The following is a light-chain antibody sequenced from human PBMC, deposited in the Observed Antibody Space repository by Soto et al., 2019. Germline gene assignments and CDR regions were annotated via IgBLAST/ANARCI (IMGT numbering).Light chain of an antibody. Sequence: DIQMTQFPSSVSASVGDRVTITCRASQPLGAWLAWYQQKPGKAPKLLIYATSTLETGVPSRFSGSGSGTQFTLTISSLQPEDFATYYCQQADISQLTFGGGTRGEIQ. CDR1: QPLGAW. CDR3: QQADISQLT. CDR2: ATS. J-gene: IGKJ4*01. V-gene: IGKV1-12*01.